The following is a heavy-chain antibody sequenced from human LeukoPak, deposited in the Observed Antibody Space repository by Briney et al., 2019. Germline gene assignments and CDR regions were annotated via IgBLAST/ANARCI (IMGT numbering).Heavy chain of an antibody. Sequence: GGSLRLSCAASGFTFSNAWMSWVRQAPGKGLEWVSFIYSDGNTYYADSVKGRFTLSRDSSRNTLYLQMNSLRVDDTAVYYCAGDTHSSSWYDHWGQGTLVTVSS. CDR3: AGDTHSSSWYDH. V-gene: IGHV3-53*01. D-gene: IGHD6-19*01. J-gene: IGHJ5*02. CDR2: IYSDGNT. CDR1: GFTFSNAW.